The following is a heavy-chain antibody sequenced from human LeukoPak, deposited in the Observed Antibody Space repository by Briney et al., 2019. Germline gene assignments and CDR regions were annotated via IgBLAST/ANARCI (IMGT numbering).Heavy chain of an antibody. Sequence: SETLFLTCTVSGGSISSSSYYWGWIRQPPGKGLEWIGSIYYSGSTYYNPSLKSRVTISVDTSKNQFSLKLSSVTAADTAVYYCARHQKDDFDYWGQGTLVTVSS. CDR1: GGSISSSSYY. J-gene: IGHJ4*02. D-gene: IGHD5-24*01. V-gene: IGHV4-39*01. CDR3: ARHQKDDFDY. CDR2: IYYSGST.